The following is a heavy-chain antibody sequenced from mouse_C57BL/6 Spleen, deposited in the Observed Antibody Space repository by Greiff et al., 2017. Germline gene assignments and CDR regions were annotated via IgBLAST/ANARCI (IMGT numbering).Heavy chain of an antibody. Sequence: QVQLQQPGAELVKPGASVKLSCKASGYTFTSYWMPWVKQRPGQGLEWIGEIDPSDSYTNYNQKFKGKATLTVDTSSSTAYMQLSSLTSEDSAVYYCARSPYGAWFAYWGQGTLVTVSA. D-gene: IGHD1-1*02. CDR2: IDPSDSYT. J-gene: IGHJ3*01. CDR1: GYTFTSYW. V-gene: IGHV1-50*01. CDR3: ARSPYGAWFAY.